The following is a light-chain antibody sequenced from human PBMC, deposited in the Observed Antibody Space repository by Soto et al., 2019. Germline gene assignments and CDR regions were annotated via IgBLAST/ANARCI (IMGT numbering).Light chain of an antibody. V-gene: IGKV1-39*01. CDR1: QSIGSY. J-gene: IGKJ4*01. CDR3: QQSDSSQAQLTFGG. Sequence: DIQMTQSPSSLSASVGDRVTITCRASQSIGSYLNWYQQKPGKAPNLLIXAXXSLQSGVPSRFSGSGSGTDFTLTITNMQPEDFAAYYCQQSDSSQAQLTFGGFGGGTKVDIK. CDR2: AXX.